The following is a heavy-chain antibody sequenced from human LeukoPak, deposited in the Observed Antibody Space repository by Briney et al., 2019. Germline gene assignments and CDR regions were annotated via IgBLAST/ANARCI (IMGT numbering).Heavy chain of an antibody. CDR3: TNLRHQLAPLD. Sequence: PSETLSLTCTVSSGSMSGNYYWGWIRQPPGKGLEWIGSIYHSGSTYYNPSLKSRVTISVDTSNNQFSLKLSSVTAADTAVYYCTNLRHQLAPLDWGQGTLVTVSS. CDR2: IYHSGST. J-gene: IGHJ4*02. V-gene: IGHV4-38-2*02. D-gene: IGHD6-13*01. CDR1: SGSMSGNYY.